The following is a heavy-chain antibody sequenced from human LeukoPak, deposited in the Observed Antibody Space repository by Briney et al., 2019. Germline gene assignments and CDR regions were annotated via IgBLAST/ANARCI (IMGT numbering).Heavy chain of an antibody. J-gene: IGHJ4*02. D-gene: IGHD2-2*02. V-gene: IGHV3-33*01. CDR1: GFTFSSYG. Sequence: GGSLRLSCAASGFTFSSYGMPWVRQAPGKGLEWVAVIWYDGSNKYYADSVKGRFTISRDNSKNTLYLQMNSLRAEDTAVYYCARDPRYCSSTSCYTPQAFDYWGQGTLVTVSS. CDR2: IWYDGSNK. CDR3: ARDPRYCSSTSCYTPQAFDY.